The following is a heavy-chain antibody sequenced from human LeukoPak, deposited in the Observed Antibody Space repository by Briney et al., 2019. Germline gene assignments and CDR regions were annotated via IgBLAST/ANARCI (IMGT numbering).Heavy chain of an antibody. V-gene: IGHV3-30*02. Sequence: GGPLRLSCAASGFTFSSYGMHWVRQAPGKGLEWVAFIRYDGSNKYYADSVKGRFTISRDNSKNTLYLQMNSLRAEDTAVYYCAKDSDGYFYWGQGTLVTVSS. D-gene: IGHD5-18*01. CDR1: GFTFSSYG. CDR3: AKDSDGYFY. J-gene: IGHJ4*02. CDR2: IRYDGSNK.